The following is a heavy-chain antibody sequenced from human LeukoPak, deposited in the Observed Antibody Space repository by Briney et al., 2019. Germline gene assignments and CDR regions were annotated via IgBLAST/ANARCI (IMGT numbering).Heavy chain of an antibody. CDR3: ARGYHYGSGSYYSPPYYYYYMDV. V-gene: IGHV4-34*01. CDR2: INHSGST. Sequence: SDTLSLTCAVYGGSFSGYYWTWIRQPPGKGLEWIGEINHSGSTNYNPSLKSRVTISVDTSKNQFSLKLNSVTAADTAVYYCARGYHYGSGSYYSPPYYYYYMDVWGKGTTVTVSS. D-gene: IGHD3-10*01. J-gene: IGHJ6*03. CDR1: GGSFSGYY.